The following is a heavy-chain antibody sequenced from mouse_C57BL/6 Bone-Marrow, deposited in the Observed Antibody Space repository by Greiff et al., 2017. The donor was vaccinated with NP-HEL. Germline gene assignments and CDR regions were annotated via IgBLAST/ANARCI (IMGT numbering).Heavy chain of an antibody. J-gene: IGHJ3*01. Sequence: EVQLHESGGGLVQPGGSLKLSCAASGFTFSDYYMYWVRQTPEKRLEWVAYISNGGGSTYYPDTVKGRFTISRDNAKNTLYLQMSRLKSEDTAMYYCARPYGNYLFAYWGQGTLVTVSA. CDR1: GFTFSDYY. D-gene: IGHD2-10*02. CDR2: ISNGGGST. V-gene: IGHV5-12*01. CDR3: ARPYGNYLFAY.